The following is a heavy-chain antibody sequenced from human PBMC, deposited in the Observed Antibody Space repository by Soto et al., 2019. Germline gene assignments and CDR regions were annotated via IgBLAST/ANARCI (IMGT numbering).Heavy chain of an antibody. CDR3: ARMDLLRFLEYYMDV. J-gene: IGHJ6*03. CDR1: GGFISSGGYY. CDR2: IYYSGST. V-gene: IGHV4-31*03. D-gene: IGHD3-3*01. Sequence: SETLSLTCTVSGGFISSGGYYWSWIRQHPGKGLEWIGYIYYSGSTYYNLSLKSRVTISVDTSKNQFSLKLSSVTAADTAVYYCARMDLLRFLEYYMDVWGKGTTVTVSS.